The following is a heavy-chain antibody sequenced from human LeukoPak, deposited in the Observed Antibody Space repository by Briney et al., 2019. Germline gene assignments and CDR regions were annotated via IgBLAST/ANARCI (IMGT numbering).Heavy chain of an antibody. J-gene: IGHJ4*02. CDR2: INHSGST. CDR1: GGSFSGYY. D-gene: IGHD3-3*01. Sequence: SEALSLTCAVYGGSFSGYYWSWIRQPPGKGLDWIGEINHSGSTNYNPSLKSRVTISVDTSKNQFSLKLSSLTAADTAVYYCASRRLRFLEWHAYYFDYWGQGTLVTVSS. CDR3: ASRRLRFLEWHAYYFDY. V-gene: IGHV4-34*01.